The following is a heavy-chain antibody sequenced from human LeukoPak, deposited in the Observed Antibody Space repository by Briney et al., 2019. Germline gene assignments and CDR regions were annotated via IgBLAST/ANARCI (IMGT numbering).Heavy chain of an antibody. CDR3: ARPVHSGGVRGPFDV. CDR1: GYSFISYD. V-gene: IGHV1-8*01. D-gene: IGHD2-15*01. Sequence: ASVKVSCKGSGYSFISYDINWVRQAPGQGLEWMGWVSPNSGKTGFLPKFQGRIALTTNTPAETAYMELHSLTSADTALYFCARPVHSGGVRGPFDVWGQGSVVIVSS. J-gene: IGHJ3*01. CDR2: VSPNSGKT.